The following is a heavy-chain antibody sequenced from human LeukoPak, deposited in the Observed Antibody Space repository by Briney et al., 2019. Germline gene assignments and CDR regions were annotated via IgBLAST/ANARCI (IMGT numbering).Heavy chain of an antibody. J-gene: IGHJ4*02. CDR1: GFTFSSYA. Sequence: GGSLRLSCAASGFTFSSYAMSWVRQAPGKGLDWVSVISGSGGTTSYAESVKGRFTISRDNSKNTLYLQMNSLRAEDTAVYYCASGWYLAGYWGQGTLVTVSS. CDR2: ISGSGGTT. D-gene: IGHD6-19*01. V-gene: IGHV3-23*01. CDR3: ASGWYLAGY.